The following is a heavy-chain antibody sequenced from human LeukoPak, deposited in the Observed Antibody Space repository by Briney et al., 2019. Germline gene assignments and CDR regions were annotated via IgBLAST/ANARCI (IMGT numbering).Heavy chain of an antibody. J-gene: IGHJ2*01. V-gene: IGHV1-69*04. D-gene: IGHD6-6*01. Sequence: SVTVSLKSSGGTFISYAISWVRQAPGQALEWRGRILPILGIINYAQKFQGRVTITADKSTSTAYMELSSLRSEDTAVYYCAGPLKSIAARYFDLWGRGTLVTVSS. CDR2: ILPILGII. CDR1: GGTFISYA. CDR3: AGPLKSIAARYFDL.